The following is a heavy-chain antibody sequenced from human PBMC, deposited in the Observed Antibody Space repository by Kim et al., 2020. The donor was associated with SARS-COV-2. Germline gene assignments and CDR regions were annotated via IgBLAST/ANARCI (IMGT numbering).Heavy chain of an antibody. V-gene: IGHV4-31*03. CDR2: IDYSGST. J-gene: IGHJ4*02. CDR3: ARELGDDYGDYGFDY. Sequence: TLSLTCTVSGGSIISGGYYWSWIRQHPGKGLEWIGYIDYSGSTYYNPSRKSRVTISVDTSKNQFSLKLSSVTAADTAVYYCARELGDDYGDYGFDYWGQGTRVTVSS. D-gene: IGHD4-17*01. CDR1: GGSIISGGYY.